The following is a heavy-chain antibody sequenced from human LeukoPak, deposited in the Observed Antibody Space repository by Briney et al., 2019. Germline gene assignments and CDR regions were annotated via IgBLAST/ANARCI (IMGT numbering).Heavy chain of an antibody. V-gene: IGHV4-59*01. D-gene: IGHD3-10*01. CDR1: GGSITSYY. CDR2: IHYSGST. CDR3: ARGGYYGSGNDFRFDP. Sequence: SETLSLTCTVSGGSITSYYWSWIRQPPGKGLEWIGYIHYSGSTHYNPSLKSRVTITVDTSKNQLSLKLSSVTAADTAVYYCARGGYYGSGNDFRFDPWGQGTLVTVSS. J-gene: IGHJ5*02.